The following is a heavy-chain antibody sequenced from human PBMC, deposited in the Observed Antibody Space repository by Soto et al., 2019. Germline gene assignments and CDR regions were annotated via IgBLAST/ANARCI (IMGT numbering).Heavy chain of an antibody. CDR1: GFTLRSYG. J-gene: IGHJ6*02. CDR3: VKDRQEGGYYYYHGMDV. Sequence: VGSLRLSCSASGFTLRSYGFHWVRQVPGKGLEYVSLISSNGGSTYHAASVKGRFTISRDNSKNTLYLQMSSLRAEDTAVYYCVKDRQEGGYYYYHGMDVWGQGTTVTVSS. D-gene: IGHD2-15*01. CDR2: ISSNGGST. V-gene: IGHV3-64D*06.